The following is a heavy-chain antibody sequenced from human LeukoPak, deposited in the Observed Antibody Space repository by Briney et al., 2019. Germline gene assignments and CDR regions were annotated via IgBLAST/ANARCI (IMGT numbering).Heavy chain of an antibody. CDR2: IIPTFGTA. V-gene: IGHV1-69*01. Sequence: SVKVSSKASGDTFTSYAICWVRQAPGQGLEWMGGIIPTFGTANYAQKFQSRVTITADESTCTAYMELSSLRSEDTAVYYLARALPSRGFFDYWGQGTLVTVSS. J-gene: IGHJ4*02. D-gene: IGHD3-10*01. CDR3: ARALPSRGFFDY. CDR1: GDTFTSYA.